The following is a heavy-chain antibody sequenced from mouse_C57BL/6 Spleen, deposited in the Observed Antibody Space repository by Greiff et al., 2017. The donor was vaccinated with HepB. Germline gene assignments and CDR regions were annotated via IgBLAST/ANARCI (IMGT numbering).Heavy chain of an antibody. CDR1: GFSFNTYA. CDR2: IRSKSNNYAT. V-gene: IGHV10-1*01. Sequence: EVQRVESGGGLVQPKGSLKLSCAASGFSFNTYAMNWVRQAPGKGLEWVARIRSKSNNYATYYADSVKDRFTISRDDSESMLYLQMNNLKTEDTAMYYCVADGYYRYFDVWGTGTTVTVSS. J-gene: IGHJ1*03. D-gene: IGHD2-3*01. CDR3: VADGYYRYFDV.